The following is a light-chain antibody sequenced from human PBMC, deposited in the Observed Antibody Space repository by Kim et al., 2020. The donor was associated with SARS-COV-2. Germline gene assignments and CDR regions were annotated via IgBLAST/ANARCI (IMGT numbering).Light chain of an antibody. CDR2: GAS. CDR3: QQDGSSRWT. Sequence: EIVLTQSPGTLSLSPGERVTLSCRASQSVSSSYLAWYQQKPGQAPRLLIYGASSRATGIPDRFSGSGSGTDFTLTISRLEPEDFAVYYCQQDGSSRWTFGQGTKVDIK. V-gene: IGKV3-20*01. CDR1: QSVSSSY. J-gene: IGKJ1*01.